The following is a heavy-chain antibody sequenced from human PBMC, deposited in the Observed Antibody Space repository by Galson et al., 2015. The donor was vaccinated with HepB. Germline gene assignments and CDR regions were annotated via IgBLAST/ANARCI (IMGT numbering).Heavy chain of an antibody. CDR1: GFTFSTYG. D-gene: IGHD5-12*01. V-gene: IGHV3-30*03. Sequence: SLRLSCAASGFTFSTYGMHWVRQAPGKGLEWVAVISNDGSHKYYADSVKGRFIISRDNSKNTLFLQMNSLRAEDTAVYYCARSLRGYSGYDSFDYWGQGTLVTVSS. CDR2: ISNDGSHK. J-gene: IGHJ4*02. CDR3: ARSLRGYSGYDSFDY.